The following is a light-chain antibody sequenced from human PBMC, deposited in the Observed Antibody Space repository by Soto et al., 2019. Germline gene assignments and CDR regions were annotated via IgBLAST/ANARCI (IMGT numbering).Light chain of an antibody. CDR3: QQYNSYPWT. V-gene: IGKV1-5*01. Sequence: DIQMTQSHSTLSASVGDRVTITCRASQSISSWLAWYQQKPGKAPKLLIYDASSLESGVPSRFSGSGSGTEFTLTISSLQPGDFATYYCQQYNSYPWTFGQGTKVEIK. J-gene: IGKJ1*01. CDR1: QSISSW. CDR2: DAS.